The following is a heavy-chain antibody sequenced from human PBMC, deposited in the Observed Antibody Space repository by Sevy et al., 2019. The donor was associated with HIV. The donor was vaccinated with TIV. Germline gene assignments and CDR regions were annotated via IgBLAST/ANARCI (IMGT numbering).Heavy chain of an antibody. Sequence: ASVNVSCKASGYTFTSYGISWVRQAPGQGLEWMGWISAYNGNTNYAQKLQGRVTMTTDTSTSTAYMELRSLRSDDTAVYYCARALDPLREWSIDYWGQGTLVTVSS. J-gene: IGHJ4*02. CDR2: ISAYNGNT. V-gene: IGHV1-18*01. CDR3: ARALDPLREWSIDY. D-gene: IGHD3-3*01. CDR1: GYTFTSYG.